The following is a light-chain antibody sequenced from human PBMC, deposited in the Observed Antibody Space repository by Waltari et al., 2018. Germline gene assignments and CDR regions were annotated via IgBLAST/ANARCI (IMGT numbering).Light chain of an antibody. V-gene: IGLV1-44*01. CDR2: ISS. Sequence: QSVLTQPPSASGTPGQRVTISCSGGSSNIGSKTVNWYQQLPGTAPKLLIYISSQRPSGVPDRFSGSKSGTSASLAISGLQSEDEADYYCAAWDDSLNGAVFGGGTKLTVL. CDR3: AAWDDSLNGAV. J-gene: IGLJ2*01. CDR1: SSNIGSKT.